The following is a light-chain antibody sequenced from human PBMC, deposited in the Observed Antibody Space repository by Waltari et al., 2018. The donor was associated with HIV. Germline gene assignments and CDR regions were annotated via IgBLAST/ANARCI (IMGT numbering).Light chain of an antibody. CDR3: QQLNSYPRYT. CDR1: QGIGSY. CDR2: AAS. Sequence: DIQLPQSPSFLSASVGDRVTITCRASQGIGSYLAWYQQKPGKAPKLLIYAASTLQSGVPSRFSGSGSGTEFTLTISSLQPEDFATYYCQQLNSYPRYTFGQGTKLEIK. J-gene: IGKJ2*01. V-gene: IGKV1-9*01.